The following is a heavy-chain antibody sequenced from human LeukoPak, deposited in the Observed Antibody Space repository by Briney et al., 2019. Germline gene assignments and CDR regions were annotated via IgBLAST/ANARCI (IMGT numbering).Heavy chain of an antibody. CDR2: INHSGST. CDR3: ARHKDYYYSYMDV. V-gene: IGHV4-34*01. CDR1: GGSFSGYY. Sequence: SETLPLTCAVYGGSFSGYYWSWIRQPPGKGLEWIGEINHSGSTNYNPSLKSRVTISVDTSKNQFSLKLSSVTAADTAVYYCARHKDYYYSYMDVWGKGTTVTISS. J-gene: IGHJ6*03.